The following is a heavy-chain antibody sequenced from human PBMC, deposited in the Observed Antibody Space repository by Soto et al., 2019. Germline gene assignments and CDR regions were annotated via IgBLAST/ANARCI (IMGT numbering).Heavy chain of an antibody. CDR1: EFTFSSYA. CDR2: ISYDGGHK. Sequence: QVQLVESGGGVVHPERSLRLSCSASEFTFSSYAMHWVRQAPGKGLEWVAGISYDGGHKFYGESVRGRFTISRDSSKTTVFLQMNSLRPEDTAAYYCARVKTDYSNPRGPFFFYGMDVWGQGTTVTVSS. D-gene: IGHD4-4*01. V-gene: IGHV3-30-3*01. J-gene: IGHJ6*02. CDR3: ARVKTDYSNPRGPFFFYGMDV.